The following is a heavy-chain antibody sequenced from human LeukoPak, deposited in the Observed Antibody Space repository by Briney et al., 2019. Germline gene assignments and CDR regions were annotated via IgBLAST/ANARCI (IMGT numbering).Heavy chain of an antibody. CDR2: IILIFGTA. Sequence: SVKVSCKASGGTFSSYAISWVRQAPGQGLEWMGGIILIFGTANYAQKFQGRVTITADESTSTAYMELSSLRSEDTAVYYCARNLYPHIVVVPAAIYYYGMDVWGQGTTVTVSS. D-gene: IGHD2-2*02. V-gene: IGHV1-69*13. J-gene: IGHJ6*02. CDR3: ARNLYPHIVVVPAAIYYYGMDV. CDR1: GGTFSSYA.